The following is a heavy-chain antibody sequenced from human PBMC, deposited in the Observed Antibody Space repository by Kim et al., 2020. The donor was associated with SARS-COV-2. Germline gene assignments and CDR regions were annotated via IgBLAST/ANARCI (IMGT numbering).Heavy chain of an antibody. CDR1: GFTFSSYS. CDR2: ISSSSSTI. V-gene: IGHV3-48*01. J-gene: IGHJ6*01. D-gene: IGHD1-26*01. Sequence: GGSLRLSCAASGFTFSSYSMNWVRQAPGKGLEWVSYISSSSSTIYYEDSVKGRFTISRDNAKNSQYLQMNSLSAEDTAVYYCASNPPSELLLEYYGMVV. CDR3: ASNPPSELLLEYYGMVV.